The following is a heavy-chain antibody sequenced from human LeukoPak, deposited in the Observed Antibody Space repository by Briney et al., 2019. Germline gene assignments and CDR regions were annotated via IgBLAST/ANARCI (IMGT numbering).Heavy chain of an antibody. V-gene: IGHV3-30*04. D-gene: IGHD2-15*01. CDR3: ARVYCSGGSCYYYYYMDV. CDR2: ISYDGSNK. CDR1: GFTFSSYA. J-gene: IGHJ6*03. Sequence: GGSLRLSCAASGFTFSSYAMHWVRQAPGKGLEWVAVISYDGSNKYYADSVKGRFTISRDNSKNTLYLQMNSLRAEDTAVYYCARVYCSGGSCYYYYYMDVWGKGTTVTVSS.